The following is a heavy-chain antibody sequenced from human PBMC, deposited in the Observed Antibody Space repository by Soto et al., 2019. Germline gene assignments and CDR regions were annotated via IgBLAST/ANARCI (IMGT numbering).Heavy chain of an antibody. CDR3: ARRGPTGSGYYPWHFDY. CDR2: IYPGDSDT. J-gene: IGHJ4*02. D-gene: IGHD3-22*01. V-gene: IGHV5-51*01. CDR1: GYSFSSYW. Sequence: GESLKISCKGSGYSFSSYWIGWVRQMPGKGLEWMGIIYPGDSDTRYSPSFQGQVTISADKSISTAYLQWSSLKASDTAMYYCARRGPTGSGYYPWHFDYWGQGTLVTVSS.